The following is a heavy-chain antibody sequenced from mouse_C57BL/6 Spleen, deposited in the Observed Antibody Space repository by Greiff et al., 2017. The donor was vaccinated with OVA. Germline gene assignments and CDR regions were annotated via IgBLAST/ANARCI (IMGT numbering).Heavy chain of an antibody. CDR2: IYPGSGST. CDR3: ARGVNWDVDYFDY. Sequence: VQLQQPGAELVKPGASVKMSCKASGYTFTSYWITWVKQRPGQGLEWIGDIYPGSGSTNYNEKFKSKATLTVDTSSSTAYMQLSSLTSEDSAVYYGARGVNWDVDYFDYWGQGTTLTVSS. CDR1: GYTFTSYW. V-gene: IGHV1-55*01. D-gene: IGHD4-1*02. J-gene: IGHJ2*01.